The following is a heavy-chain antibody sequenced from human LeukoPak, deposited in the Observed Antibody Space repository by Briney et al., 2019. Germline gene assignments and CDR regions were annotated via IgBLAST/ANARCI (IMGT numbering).Heavy chain of an antibody. D-gene: IGHD2-15*01. CDR3: ARDGGGYCSGGSCYSVSYYGMDV. Sequence: PGGSLRLSCAASGFTFSSYEMNWVRQAPGKGLERVSYISSSGSTIYYADSVKGRFTISRDNAKNSLYLQMNSLRAEDTAAYYCARDGGGYCSGGSCYSVSYYGMDVWGKGTTVTVSS. J-gene: IGHJ6*04. CDR1: GFTFSSYE. CDR2: ISSSGSTI. V-gene: IGHV3-48*03.